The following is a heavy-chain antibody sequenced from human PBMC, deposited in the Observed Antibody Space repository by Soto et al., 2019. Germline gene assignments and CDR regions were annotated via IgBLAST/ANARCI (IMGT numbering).Heavy chain of an antibody. Sequence: ASVKVSCKVSGYTLTELSMHWVRQAPGKGLEWMGGFDPEDGETIYAQKFQGRVTMTEDTSTDTAYMELSSLRSEDTAVYYFATGGLYDSSGYYYFDYWGQGTLVTVSS. V-gene: IGHV1-24*01. CDR2: FDPEDGET. J-gene: IGHJ4*02. CDR1: GYTLTELS. D-gene: IGHD3-22*01. CDR3: ATGGLYDSSGYYYFDY.